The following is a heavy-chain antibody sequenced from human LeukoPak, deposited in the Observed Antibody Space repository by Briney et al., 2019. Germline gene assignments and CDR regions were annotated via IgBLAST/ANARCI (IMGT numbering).Heavy chain of an antibody. J-gene: IGHJ6*02. CDR2: INAGSGNT. D-gene: IGHD3-10*01. Sequence: ASVKVSCKASGYTFTSYPMHWVRQAPGQRLEWMGWINAGSGNTKYSQKFQGRVTITRDTSASTAYMELSSLRSEDTAVYYCARCLHVNYYGSGTYYSPYYYGMDVWGQGTTVTVSS. CDR3: ARCLHVNYYGSGTYYSPYYYGMDV. CDR1: GYTFTSYP. V-gene: IGHV1-3*01.